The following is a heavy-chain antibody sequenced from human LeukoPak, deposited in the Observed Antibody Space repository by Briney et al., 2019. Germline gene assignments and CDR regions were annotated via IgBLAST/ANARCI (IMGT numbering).Heavy chain of an antibody. CDR3: ARDGGGELQC. D-gene: IGHD1-26*01. J-gene: IGHJ3*01. Sequence: PGGSLRLSCAASGFTFSSYAMSWVRQAPGKGLEWVSYISSSSSTIYYADSVKGRFTISRENAKNSLYLQMNSLRAEDTAVYYCARDGGGELQCWGQGTMVTVSS. CDR2: ISSSSSTI. CDR1: GFTFSSYA. V-gene: IGHV3-48*01.